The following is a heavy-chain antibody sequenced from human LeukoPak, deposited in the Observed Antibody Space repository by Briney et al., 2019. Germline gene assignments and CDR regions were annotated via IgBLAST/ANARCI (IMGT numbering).Heavy chain of an antibody. CDR2: ISDSGTT. CDR1: GSSISTYY. CDR3: ARDRLSGAIYGRDV. J-gene: IGHJ6*02. D-gene: IGHD2/OR15-2a*01. Sequence: SETLSLTCSVSGSSISTYYWCWIRQPPGKGLEWIGYISDSGTTKYNPSLKSRLTISLDTSKNQFSLKLSSVTAADTAVYYCARDRLSGAIYGRDVWGQGTTVTVSS. V-gene: IGHV4-59*01.